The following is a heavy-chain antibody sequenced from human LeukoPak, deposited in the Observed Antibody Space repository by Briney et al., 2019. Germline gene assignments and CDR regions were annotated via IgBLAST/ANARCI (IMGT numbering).Heavy chain of an antibody. D-gene: IGHD3-10*01. CDR3: ARSDPYYGSGSYYTGGAYYYYYYMDV. CDR1: GGSISSYY. Sequence: PSETLSLTCTVSGGSISSYYWSWIRQPPGKGLEWIGYIYYSGSTNYNPSLKSRVTISVDTSKNQFSLKLSSVTAADTAVYYCARSDPYYGSGSYYTGGAYYYYYYMDVWGKGTTVTISS. J-gene: IGHJ6*03. V-gene: IGHV4-59*01. CDR2: IYYSGST.